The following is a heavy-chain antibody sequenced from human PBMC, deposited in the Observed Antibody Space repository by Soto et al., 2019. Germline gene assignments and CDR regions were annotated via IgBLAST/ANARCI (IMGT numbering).Heavy chain of an antibody. D-gene: IGHD3-22*01. CDR1: GDSISSYY. CDR2: LYYGRSA. Sequence: QVQLQESGPGLVKPSETLSLTCAVSGDSISSYYCMWIRQPPGKGLESIGYLYYGRSANYNPSLKSRVSLSAATSTKQCSLTLSAMPAADTAVYYCALRSMAVVPEYWGQGTLVTVSS. CDR3: ALRSMAVVPEY. V-gene: IGHV4-59*01. J-gene: IGHJ4*02.